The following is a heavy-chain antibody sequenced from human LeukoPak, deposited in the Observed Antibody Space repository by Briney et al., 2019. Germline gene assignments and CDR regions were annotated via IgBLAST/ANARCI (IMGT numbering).Heavy chain of an antibody. V-gene: IGHV4-59*01. CDR3: ARGWTVTSAYYYYYMDV. CDR1: GGSISSYY. D-gene: IGHD4-17*01. J-gene: IGHJ6*03. Sequence: SETLSLTCTVSGGSISSYYWSWIRQPPGKGLEWIGYIYYSGSTNYNPSLKSRVTISVDTSKNQFSLKLSSVTAADTAVYYCARGWTVTSAYYYYYMDVWGKGTTVTVSS. CDR2: IYYSGST.